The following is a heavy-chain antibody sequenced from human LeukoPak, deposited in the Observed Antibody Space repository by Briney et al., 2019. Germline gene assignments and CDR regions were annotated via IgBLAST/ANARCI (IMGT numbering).Heavy chain of an antibody. CDR2: ISGSGGRT. Sequence: GGSLRLSCAASGFTFSGYAMSWVRQAPGKGLESVSAISGSGGRTYYAYCVKGRFTISRDNSKNTLYLQMNSLSAEDTAVYCCAKGAVRGVINSYCYGMDVWGQGTTVTVSS. D-gene: IGHD3-10*01. CDR3: AKGAVRGVINSYCYGMDV. V-gene: IGHV3-23*01. J-gene: IGHJ6*01. CDR1: GFTFSGYA.